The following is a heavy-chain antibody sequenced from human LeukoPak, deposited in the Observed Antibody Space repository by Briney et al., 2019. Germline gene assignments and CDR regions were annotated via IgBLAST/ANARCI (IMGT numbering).Heavy chain of an antibody. CDR2: ISCDGSKK. CDR1: GFTFSSYA. Sequence: PGGSLRLSCTASGFTFSSYALHWVRQAPGKGLEWVAVISCDGSKKYYADSVKGRFTISRDNSENSLYLQMNSLRTEDTAVYYCARDLGYCGSTSCYPLHSYYGMDVWGQGTTVTVSS. CDR3: ARDLGYCGSTSCYPLHSYYGMDV. J-gene: IGHJ6*02. D-gene: IGHD2-2*01. V-gene: IGHV3-30-3*01.